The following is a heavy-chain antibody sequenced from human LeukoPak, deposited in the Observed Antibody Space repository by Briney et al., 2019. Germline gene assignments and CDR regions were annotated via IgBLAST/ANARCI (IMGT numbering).Heavy chain of an antibody. Sequence: GESLKISCQGSAYSFTGYWVAWVRQMPGKGLEWIGVIYPDDSDARYSPSFQGQVTISADKSISTAYLQWSSLKASDTAMYYCARHSSSSDAFDIWGQGTMVTVSS. CDR2: IYPDDSDA. CDR1: AYSFTGYW. V-gene: IGHV5-51*01. CDR3: ARHSSSSDAFDI. D-gene: IGHD6-6*01. J-gene: IGHJ3*02.